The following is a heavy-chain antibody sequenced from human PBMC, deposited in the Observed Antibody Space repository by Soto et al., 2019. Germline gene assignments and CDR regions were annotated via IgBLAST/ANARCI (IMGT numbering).Heavy chain of an antibody. CDR3: ARDRSLIFAVPPYGMDV. V-gene: IGHV3-48*03. D-gene: IGHD3-3*01. J-gene: IGHJ6*02. CDR2: ISKNGGTT. Sequence: EVQLVEAGGGLVQPGGSLTLCCAVSGFTFSSHEMNWVRQAPGKGPEWVSRISKNGGTTSYADSVKGRFTITRDNARDSLYLHMNSLRVEDTAVYYCARDRSLIFAVPPYGMDVWGQGTTVTVSS. CDR1: GFTFSSHE.